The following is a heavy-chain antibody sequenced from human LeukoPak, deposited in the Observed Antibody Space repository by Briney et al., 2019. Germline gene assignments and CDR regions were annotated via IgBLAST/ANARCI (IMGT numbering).Heavy chain of an antibody. D-gene: IGHD3-9*01. J-gene: IGHJ6*02. CDR1: GGTFSSYA. CDR2: IIPILGIA. CDR3: ARELDILTGQYYGMDV. V-gene: IGHV1-69*04. Sequence: GASVKVSCKASGGTFSSYAISWVRQAPGQGLEWMGRIIPILGIANYAQKFQGRVTITADKSTSTAYMELSSLRSEDTAVYYCARELDILTGQYYGMDVWGQGTTVTVSS.